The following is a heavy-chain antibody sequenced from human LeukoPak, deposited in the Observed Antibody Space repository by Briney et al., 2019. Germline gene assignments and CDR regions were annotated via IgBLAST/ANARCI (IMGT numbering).Heavy chain of an antibody. CDR2: LRSKAYGGTT. V-gene: IGHV3-49*04. D-gene: IGHD3/OR15-3a*01. CDR1: GFTFGDYA. Sequence: GGSLRLSCTASGFTFGDYAMSWVRQAPGKGLEWVGFLRSKAYGGTTEYAASVKGRFTISRDDSKSIAYLQMNSLKTEDTAVYYCTRGDWLDYWGQGTLVTVSS. CDR3: TRGDWLDY. J-gene: IGHJ4*02.